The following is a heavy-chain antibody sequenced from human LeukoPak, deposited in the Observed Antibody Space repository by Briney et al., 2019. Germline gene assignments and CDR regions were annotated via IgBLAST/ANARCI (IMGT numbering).Heavy chain of an antibody. CDR2: IGLSGSPL. Sequence: GGSLRLSCAVSGFPFSRFYMSWIRQAPGKGLEWISYIGLSGSPLDYADSVKGRFTISRDNAKNPLYLDMNSLRAEDTAVYYCARKDFSSGSFSYWGQGTLVTVSS. J-gene: IGHJ4*02. V-gene: IGHV3-11*04. D-gene: IGHD3-22*01. CDR3: ARKDFSSGSFSY. CDR1: GFPFSRFY.